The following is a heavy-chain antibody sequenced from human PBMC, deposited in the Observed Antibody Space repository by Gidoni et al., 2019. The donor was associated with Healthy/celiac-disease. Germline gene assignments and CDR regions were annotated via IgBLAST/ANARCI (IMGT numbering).Heavy chain of an antibody. Sequence: QLQLQESGPGLVKPSETLSLTCTVSGGSNSSSSYYWGWIRQPPGQGLAWIGRIHYSGSTYYNPSLKSLVIISVDTSKNQFSLKLSSVTAADTAVYYCARHVGYDSSGYLLPTDAFDIWGQGTMVTVSS. J-gene: IGHJ3*02. D-gene: IGHD3-22*01. CDR1: GGSNSSSSYY. V-gene: IGHV4-39*01. CDR3: ARHVGYDSSGYLLPTDAFDI. CDR2: IHYSGST.